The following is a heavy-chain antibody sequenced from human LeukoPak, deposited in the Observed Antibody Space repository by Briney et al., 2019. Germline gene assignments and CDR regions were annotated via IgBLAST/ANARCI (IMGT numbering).Heavy chain of an antibody. CDR1: GFTFSSYG. D-gene: IGHD2-2*01. CDR2: IRYDGSNK. Sequence: GGSLRLSCAASGFTFSSYGMHWVRQAPGKGLEWVAFIRYDGSNKYYADSVKGRFTISRDNSKNTLYLQMNSLRAEDTAVYYCAREAGDCSSTSCPIGGWFDPWGQGTLVTVSS. J-gene: IGHJ5*02. V-gene: IGHV3-30*02. CDR3: AREAGDCSSTSCPIGGWFDP.